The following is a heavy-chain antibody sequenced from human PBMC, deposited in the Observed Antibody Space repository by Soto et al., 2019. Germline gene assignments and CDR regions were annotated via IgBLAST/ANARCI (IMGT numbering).Heavy chain of an antibody. V-gene: IGHV3-48*01. D-gene: IGHD3-22*01. Sequence: GGSLRLSCAASGVSFSSYKMNWVRQAPGKGLEWVSYISSSSSTIYYADSVKGRFTISRANAKNSLYLQMNSLRAEDTAIYYCARATYDSSTYYLAYWGQGTLVTVSS. CDR2: ISSSSSTI. CDR1: GVSFSSYK. J-gene: IGHJ4*02. CDR3: ARATYDSSTYYLAY.